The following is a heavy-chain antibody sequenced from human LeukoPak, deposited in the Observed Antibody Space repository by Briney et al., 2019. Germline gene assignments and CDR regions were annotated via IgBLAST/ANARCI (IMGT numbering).Heavy chain of an antibody. CDR1: GYTFTDYY. CDR2: IKPNNGDT. V-gene: IGHV1-2*06. CDR3: ARRVQSTGVFDY. J-gene: IGHJ4*02. Sequence: ASVKVSCNASGYTFTDYYMLWVRQAPGQGLEWMGRIKPNNGDTNYAQKFQGRVTMTRDTSINTAYMELSRLESDDTAVYYCARRVQSTGVFDYWGQGTLVTVSS. D-gene: IGHD1-1*01.